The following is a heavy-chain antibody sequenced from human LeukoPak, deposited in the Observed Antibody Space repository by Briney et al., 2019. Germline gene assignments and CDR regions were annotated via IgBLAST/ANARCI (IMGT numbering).Heavy chain of an antibody. J-gene: IGHJ3*02. V-gene: IGHV4-39*01. D-gene: IGHD2-2*01. CDR1: GGSVSSISYF. CDR3: ARRPSWPSTSAFDI. CDR2: IYYSGSA. Sequence: ASETLSPTCGVSGGSVSSISYFWGWIRQPPGKGLKWIGSIYYSGSAYYNPSLQSRVAISVDTSRNQFSLKLPSVTPADTAVYYCARRPSWPSTSAFDIWGRGTMVTVSP.